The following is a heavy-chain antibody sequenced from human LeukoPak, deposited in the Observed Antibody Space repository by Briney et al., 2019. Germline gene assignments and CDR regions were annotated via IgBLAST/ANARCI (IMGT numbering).Heavy chain of an antibody. CDR2: ISGSGGST. CDR3: AKEGYCSGGTCYRVFDY. Sequence: GGSLRLSCAASGFTFSSYAMRWVRQAPGKGLEWVSAISGSGGSTYSADSVKGRFTISRDNSKNTLYLQMNSLRAEDTAVYYCAKEGYCSGGTCYRVFDYWGQGTLVTVSS. V-gene: IGHV3-23*01. J-gene: IGHJ4*02. CDR1: GFTFSSYA. D-gene: IGHD2-15*01.